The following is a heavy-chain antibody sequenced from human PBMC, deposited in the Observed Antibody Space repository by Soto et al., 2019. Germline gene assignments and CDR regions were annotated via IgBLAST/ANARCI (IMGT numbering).Heavy chain of an antibody. D-gene: IGHD1-1*01. CDR1: RFTFSYS. CDR3: ARGSYNWNDFPFDH. Sequence: QVQLVEAGGGVVQPGRSLRLSCAASRFTFSYSMHWVRQAPGKGLEWVAIISDDGKKTIYADSVQGRFTISRDNSRETLSLQMNNLRPDDSAVYYCARGSYNWNDFPFDHWGQGTLVTVSS. J-gene: IGHJ4*02. V-gene: IGHV3-30*04. CDR2: ISDDGKKT.